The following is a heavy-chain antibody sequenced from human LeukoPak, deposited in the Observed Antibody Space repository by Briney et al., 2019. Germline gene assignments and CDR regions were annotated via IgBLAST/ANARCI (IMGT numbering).Heavy chain of an antibody. CDR2: ISAYTGNT. Sequence: ASVKVSCKASGYTFRNYGVSWVRQAPGQGLEWMGWISAYTGNTNYAQILQGRVTMTTDTSTSTAYMEIRSLRSDDTALYYCARGGYSYGYMGYSDYWGQGTLVTVSP. CDR1: GYTFRNYG. CDR3: ARGGYSYGYMGYSDY. V-gene: IGHV1-18*01. D-gene: IGHD5-18*01. J-gene: IGHJ4*02.